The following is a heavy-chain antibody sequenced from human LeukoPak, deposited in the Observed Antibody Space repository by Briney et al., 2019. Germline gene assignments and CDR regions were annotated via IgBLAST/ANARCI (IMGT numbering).Heavy chain of an antibody. CDR3: ARVGVYYDSSGYYSD. J-gene: IGHJ4*02. CDR1: GYTFTSYY. V-gene: IGHV1-46*01. D-gene: IGHD3-22*01. CDR2: INPSGGST. Sequence: ASVKVSCKASGYTFTSYYIHWVRQAPGQGLEWMGIINPSGGSTSYAQKFQGRVTMTRDTSTSTVYMELRRLRSEDTAVYYCARVGVYYDSSGYYSDWGQGTLVNVSS.